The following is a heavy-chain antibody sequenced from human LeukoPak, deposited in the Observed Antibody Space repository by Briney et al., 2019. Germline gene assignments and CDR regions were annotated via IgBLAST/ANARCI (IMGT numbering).Heavy chain of an antibody. CDR2: IKSKTDGGTT. CDR1: GFTFSNAW. CDR3: TTTIVVVVAATPTDY. V-gene: IGHV3-15*01. D-gene: IGHD2-15*01. Sequence: PGGSLRLSCAASGFTFSNAWVSWVRQAPGKGLEWVGRIKSKTDGGTTDYAAPVKGRFTISRDDSKNTLYLQMNSLKTEDTAVYYCTTTIVVVVAATPTDYWGQGTLVTVSS. J-gene: IGHJ4*02.